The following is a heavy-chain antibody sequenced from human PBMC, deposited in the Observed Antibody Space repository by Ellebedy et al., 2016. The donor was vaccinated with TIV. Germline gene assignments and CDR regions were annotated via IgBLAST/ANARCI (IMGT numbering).Heavy chain of an antibody. CDR3: ARVRIVVRYFDL. CDR2: ISSSGSTI. D-gene: IGHD3-22*01. V-gene: IGHV3-48*03. Sequence: GGSLRLSCAASGFTFSSYEMNWVRQAPGKGLEWVSYISSSGSTIYYADSVKGRFTISRDNAKNSLYLQMNSLRAEDTAVYYCARVRIVVRYFDLWGRGTLVTVSS. CDR1: GFTFSSYE. J-gene: IGHJ2*01.